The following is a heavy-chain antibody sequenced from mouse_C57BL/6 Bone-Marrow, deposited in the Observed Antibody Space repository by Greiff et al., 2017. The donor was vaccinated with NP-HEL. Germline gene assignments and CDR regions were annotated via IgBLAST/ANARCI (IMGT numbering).Heavy chain of an antibody. V-gene: IGHV1-80*01. CDR2: IYPGDGDT. CDR3: ARQGGSSYYWYFDV. J-gene: IGHJ1*03. Sequence: VQLQQSGAELVKPGASVKISCKASGYAFSSYWMNWVKQRPGKGLEWIGQIYPGDGDTNYNGKFKGKATLTADKSSSTAYMQLSSLTSEDSAVYFCARQGGSSYYWYFDVWGTGTTVTVSS. D-gene: IGHD1-1*01. CDR1: GYAFSSYW.